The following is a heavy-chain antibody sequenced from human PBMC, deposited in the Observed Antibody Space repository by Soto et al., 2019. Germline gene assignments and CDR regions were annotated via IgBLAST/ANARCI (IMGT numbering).Heavy chain of an antibody. CDR2: ISSSSSYI. D-gene: IGHD2-15*01. V-gene: IGHV3-21*01. J-gene: IGHJ6*03. CDR1: GFTFSSYS. Sequence: EVQLVESGGGLVKPGGSLRLSCAASGFTFSSYSMNWVRQAPGKGLEWVSSISSSSSYIYYADSVKGRFTISRDNAKNSLYLQMNSLRAEDTAVYYCAREYCRGGSCYPPDDDYDYMDVWGKGTTVTVSS. CDR3: AREYCRGGSCYPPDDDYDYMDV.